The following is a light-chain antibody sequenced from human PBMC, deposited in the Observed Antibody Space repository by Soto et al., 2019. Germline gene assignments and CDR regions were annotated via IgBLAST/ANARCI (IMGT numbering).Light chain of an antibody. CDR1: SSNIGIDY. CDR2: EDN. Sequence: QSVLTQPPSVSAAPGQKVTISCSGSSSNIGIDYVSWYQQLPGTAPKLLIYEDNKRPSGIPDRFSGSKSGTSATLDITGLQTGDEADYYCGAWNTSLSGGIFGGGTKDTVL. J-gene: IGLJ2*01. CDR3: GAWNTSLSGGI. V-gene: IGLV1-51*02.